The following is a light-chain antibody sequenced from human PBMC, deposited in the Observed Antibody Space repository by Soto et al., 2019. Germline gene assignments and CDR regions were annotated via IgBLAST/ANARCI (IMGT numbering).Light chain of an antibody. V-gene: IGKV3-15*01. CDR3: QQYNVWPPL. Sequence: EIVTTQSPATLSVSPGEGVTLSCRASQSVNSNLAWYQQKPGQAPRLLIYGASTRATGIPARFSGSGSGTEFTLTISSLQSEDFAVYYCQQYNVWPPLFGQGTRLEI. J-gene: IGKJ5*01. CDR2: GAS. CDR1: QSVNSN.